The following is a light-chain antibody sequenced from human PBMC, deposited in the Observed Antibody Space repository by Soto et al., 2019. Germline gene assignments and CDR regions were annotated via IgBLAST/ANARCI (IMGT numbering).Light chain of an antibody. V-gene: IGLV2-8*01. J-gene: IGLJ3*02. Sequence: QSALTQPPSASGSPGQTVSISCTENSSDIGVYNYVSWYKQDPGKSPKVIIYEINKRPSGVPDRFSGSKSGNTASLTVSGLRPEDEADYYCSSYAGNNVWLFGGGTKLTVL. CDR3: SSYAGNNVWL. CDR1: SSDIGVYNY. CDR2: EIN.